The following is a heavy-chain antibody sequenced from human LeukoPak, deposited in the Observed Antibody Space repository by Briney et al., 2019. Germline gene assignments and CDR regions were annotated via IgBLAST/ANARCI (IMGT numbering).Heavy chain of an antibody. CDR1: GYTFTGYD. J-gene: IGHJ5*02. V-gene: IGHV1-8*01. Sequence: ASVKVSCKASGYTFTGYDINWVRQATGQGLEWMGWMNPNSGNTGYAQKFQGRVTMTRNTSISTAYMELSSLRSEDTAVYYCARVGYSSGWYRFDWFDPWGQGTLVTVSS. CDR3: ARVGYSSGWYRFDWFDP. CDR2: MNPNSGNT. D-gene: IGHD6-19*01.